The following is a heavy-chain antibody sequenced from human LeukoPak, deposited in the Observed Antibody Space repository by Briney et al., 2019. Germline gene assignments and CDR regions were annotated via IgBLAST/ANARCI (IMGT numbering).Heavy chain of an antibody. CDR3: ARDNDWAFHY. CDR1: GFTFSNYV. J-gene: IGHJ4*02. Sequence: GGSLRLSCAASGFTFSNYVMSWVCQAPGKGLEWVSYINHNGEMIFYPDFVKGRFTISRDNAKNSLYLQMNSLRDEDTAVYYCARDNDWAFHYWGQGTLVTVSS. V-gene: IGHV3-48*02. CDR2: INHNGEMI. D-gene: IGHD3-9*01.